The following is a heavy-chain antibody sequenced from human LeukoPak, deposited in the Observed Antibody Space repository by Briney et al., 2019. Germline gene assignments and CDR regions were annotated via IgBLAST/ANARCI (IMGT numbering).Heavy chain of an antibody. CDR2: IKPDEGEK. D-gene: IGHD3-10*01. Sequence: GGSLRLSCAASGFTFSSDWMIWVRQAPGKGLEWVANIKPDEGEKYYVDSVKGRFTVSRDNAKSSLYLQMNSLRAEDTAVYYCVRYYTRQSWYFDLWGRGTLVTVSS. V-gene: IGHV3-7*01. J-gene: IGHJ2*01. CDR3: VRYYTRQSWYFDL. CDR1: GFTFSSDW.